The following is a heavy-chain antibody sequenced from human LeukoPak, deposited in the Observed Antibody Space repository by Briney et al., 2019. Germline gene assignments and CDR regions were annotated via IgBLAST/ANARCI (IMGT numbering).Heavy chain of an antibody. D-gene: IGHD6-6*01. CDR3: AREYSSSTGKASDY. CDR2: IYSGGIT. Sequence: PGRSLRLSCAASGFTVTSTYMSWVRQAPGKGLEWVSVIYSGGITYYADSVKGRFTISRDNSKNSLYLQMNSLRAEDTAVYYCAREYSSSTGKASDYWGQGTLVTVSS. CDR1: GFTVTSTY. J-gene: IGHJ4*02. V-gene: IGHV3-53*01.